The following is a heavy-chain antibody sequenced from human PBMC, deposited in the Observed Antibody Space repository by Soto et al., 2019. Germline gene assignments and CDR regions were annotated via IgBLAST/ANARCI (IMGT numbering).Heavy chain of an antibody. CDR2: IWYDGSNK. J-gene: IGHJ4*02. CDR1: GFTFSSYG. V-gene: IGHV3-33*01. D-gene: IGHD5-12*01. Sequence: QVQLVESGGGVVQPGRSLRLSCAASGFTFSSYGMHWVRQAPGKGLEWVAVIWYDGSNKYYADSVKGRFTISRDNSKNTLYLQMNSLRAEDTAVYYCARDPPGTGYENSERFDYWGQGTLVTVSS. CDR3: ARDPPGTGYENSERFDY.